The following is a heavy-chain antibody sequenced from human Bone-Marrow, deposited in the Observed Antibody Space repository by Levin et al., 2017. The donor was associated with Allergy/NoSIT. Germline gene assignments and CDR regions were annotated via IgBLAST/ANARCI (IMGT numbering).Heavy chain of an antibody. J-gene: IGHJ4*02. Sequence: PGGSLRLSCAASGFTFSSHAMHWVRQAPGKGLEWVAFISYDGSIKYYADSVKGRFTVSRDNSKNTLFLQTNSLRAEDTALYYCARDLRGRYTVDYWGQGTLVIVSS. CDR1: GFTFSSHA. CDR2: ISYDGSIK. D-gene: IGHD3-16*01. V-gene: IGHV3-30*04. CDR3: ARDLRGRYTVDY.